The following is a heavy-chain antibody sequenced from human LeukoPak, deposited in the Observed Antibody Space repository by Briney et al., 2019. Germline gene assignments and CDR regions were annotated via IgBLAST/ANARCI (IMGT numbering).Heavy chain of an antibody. CDR2: IKPDGGEK. CDR1: GFTFSSYM. Sequence: PGGSLRLSCAASGFTFSSYMMTWVRQAPGKGLEWVANIKPDGGEKFYVDSVRGRFTISRDNAKNSLYLQMNSLRAEDTAVYYCAREAYYHDSSGYYYFDYWGQGTLVTVSS. CDR3: AREAYYHDSSGYYYFDY. D-gene: IGHD3-22*01. J-gene: IGHJ4*02. V-gene: IGHV3-7*01.